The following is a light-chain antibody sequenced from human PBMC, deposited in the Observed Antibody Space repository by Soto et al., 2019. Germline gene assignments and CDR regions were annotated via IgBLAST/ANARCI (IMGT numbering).Light chain of an antibody. V-gene: IGLV1-40*01. J-gene: IGLJ3*02. CDR3: QSYDNSLNEWV. Sequence: QSLLTQPPSVSGAPGQRVTISCTGTASSIAARYDVHWYQQIPGKAPKLLIYGNNNRPSGVPDRFSASKSGISASLAITGLQADDEADYYCQSYDNSLNEWVFGGG. CDR1: ASSIAARYD. CDR2: GNN.